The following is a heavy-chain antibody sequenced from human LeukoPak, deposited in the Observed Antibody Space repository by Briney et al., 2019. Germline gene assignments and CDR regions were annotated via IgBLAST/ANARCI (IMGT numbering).Heavy chain of an antibody. J-gene: IGHJ5*02. Sequence: GRSLRLSCAASGFTFSSYAMHWVRQAPGKGLEWVALISYDGNNKYYADSVKGRFTISRDNSKNTLYLQVNSLRTEDTAVYYCARGRVYYYDSSGFGNWFDPWGQGTLVTVSS. V-gene: IGHV3-30-3*01. CDR1: GFTFSSYA. CDR2: ISYDGNNK. CDR3: ARGRVYYYDSSGFGNWFDP. D-gene: IGHD3-22*01.